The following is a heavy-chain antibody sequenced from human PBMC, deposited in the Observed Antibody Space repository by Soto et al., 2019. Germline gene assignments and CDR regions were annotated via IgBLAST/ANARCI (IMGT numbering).Heavy chain of an antibody. CDR2: IWYDGRNK. CDR1: GFTFSSYG. J-gene: IGHJ3*02. V-gene: IGHV3-33*01. CDR3: ARDRSGENDAFDI. D-gene: IGHD4-17*01. Sequence: QVQLVESGGGVVQPRRSLRLSCAASGFTFSSYGMHWVRQAPGKGLEWVAVIWYDGRNKYYADSVKGRFTISRDNSKNTLYLQMNSLRDEETAVYYCARDRSGENDAFDIWGQGTMVNVSS.